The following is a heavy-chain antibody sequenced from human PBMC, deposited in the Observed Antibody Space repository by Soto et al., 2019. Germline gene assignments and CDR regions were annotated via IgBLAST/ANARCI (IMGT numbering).Heavy chain of an antibody. CDR3: ARRVAVTSVRDIAYYYYGLDV. CDR2: ISAYNGNT. V-gene: IGHV1-18*01. J-gene: IGHJ6*02. Sequence: AASVKVSCKASGYTFTSYGISWVRQAPGQGLEWMGWISAYNGNTNYAQKLQGRVTMTTDTSTSTAYMELRSLRSDDTAVYYCARRVAVTSVRDIAYYYYGLDVWGQGTTVTVSS. D-gene: IGHD2-21*02. CDR1: GYTFTSYG.